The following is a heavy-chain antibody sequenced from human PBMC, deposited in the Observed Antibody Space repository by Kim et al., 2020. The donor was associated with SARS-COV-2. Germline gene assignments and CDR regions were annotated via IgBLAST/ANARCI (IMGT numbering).Heavy chain of an antibody. Sequence: GGSLRLSCAASGFTFRSNWMHWVRQAPGKGPVWVSRINSDGSTTTYADSVKGRFTISRDNATNTLYLQMNSLRVEDTAVYHCAAVTGTVNWGQGTLGIVS. CDR3: AAVTGTVN. CDR1: GFTFRSNW. V-gene: IGHV3-74*01. J-gene: IGHJ4*02. CDR2: INSDGSTT. D-gene: IGHD6-19*01.